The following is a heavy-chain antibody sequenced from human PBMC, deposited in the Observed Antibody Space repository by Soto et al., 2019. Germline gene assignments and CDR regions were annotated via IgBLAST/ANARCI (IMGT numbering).Heavy chain of an antibody. CDR3: ARDFGEGQGYYYYGMDV. CDR1: GDTFTCYY. CDR2: INPHSGGT. Sequence: VKVSCKASGDTFTCYYMHLVRHSPGRGLEWMGWINPHSGGTNYAQKFQGRVTMTMDTSISTAYMELSRLRSDDTAVYYCARDFGEGQGYYYYGMDVWAKATTVTASS. D-gene: IGHD3-10*01. J-gene: IGHJ6*04. V-gene: IGHV1-2*02.